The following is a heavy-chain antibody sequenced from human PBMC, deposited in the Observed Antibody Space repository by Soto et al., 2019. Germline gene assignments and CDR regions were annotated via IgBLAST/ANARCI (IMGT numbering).Heavy chain of an antibody. CDR1: GFTFSSYS. Sequence: GGSLRLSCAASGFTFSSYSMSWVRQAPGKGLEWVSGFRTSGDGGTNYYADSVKGRFTISRDNSTNMLFLQMNSLRAEDTAIYYCAKKVNSGPGSQYFDYWGQGTLVTVSS. V-gene: IGHV3-23*01. J-gene: IGHJ4*02. CDR3: AKKVNSGPGSQYFDY. D-gene: IGHD3-10*01. CDR2: FRTSGDGGTN.